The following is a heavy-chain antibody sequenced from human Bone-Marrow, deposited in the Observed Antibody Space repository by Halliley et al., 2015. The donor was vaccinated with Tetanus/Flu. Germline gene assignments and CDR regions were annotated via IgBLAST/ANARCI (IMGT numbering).Heavy chain of an antibody. V-gene: IGHV4-59*01. CDR2: INNRGST. CDR3: ARMPMYYYDNSGYYH. J-gene: IGHJ4*02. D-gene: IGHD3-22*01. Sequence: GFINNRGSTNYKPSLESRVPLSVDTTKKQFSLKLRSVTAADTAVYYCARMPMYYYDNSGYYHWGQGALVTVSS.